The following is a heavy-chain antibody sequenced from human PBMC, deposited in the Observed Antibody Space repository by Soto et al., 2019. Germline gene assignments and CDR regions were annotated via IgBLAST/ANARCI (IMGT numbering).Heavy chain of an antibody. CDR1: GGSFSGYY. J-gene: IGHJ6*02. Sequence: KTSETLSLTCAVYGGSFSGYYWSWIRQPPGKGLEWIGEINHSGSTNYNPSLKSRVTISVDTSKNLFSLKLSSVTAADTAVYYCASAVVPVYYYGMDVWGQGTTVTVSS. CDR2: INHSGST. D-gene: IGHD2-2*01. V-gene: IGHV4-34*01. CDR3: ASAVVPVYYYGMDV.